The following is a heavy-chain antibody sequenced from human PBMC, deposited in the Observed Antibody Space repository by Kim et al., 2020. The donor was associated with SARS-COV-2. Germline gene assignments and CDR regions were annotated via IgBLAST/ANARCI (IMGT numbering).Heavy chain of an antibody. CDR3: VRALRMSAISFVN. CDR2: IYFTGAT. Sequence: SETLSLTCAVSGGSISNTNDYWGWVRQPPGKALEWIGSIYFTGATFYNPSLKNRVTVSLDKSLNHFSLKLAALNDADTAVYFCVRALRMSAISFVNWGQG. J-gene: IGHJ1*01. D-gene: IGHD2-21*02. V-gene: IGHV4-39*02. CDR1: GGSISNTNDY.